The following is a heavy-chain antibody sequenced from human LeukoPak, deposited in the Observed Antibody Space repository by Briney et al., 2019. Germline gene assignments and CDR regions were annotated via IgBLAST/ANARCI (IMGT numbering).Heavy chain of an antibody. CDR3: ARGSWLAVAGKGGRLDP. J-gene: IGHJ5*02. CDR2: INSDGSST. Sequence: GGSLRLSCAASGFTFSSYWMHWVRQAPGKGLVWVSRINSDGSSTSYADSVKGRFTISRDNAKNTLYLQMNSLRAEDTAVYYCARGSWLAVAGKGGRLDPWGQGTLVTVSS. CDR1: GFTFSSYW. D-gene: IGHD6-19*01. V-gene: IGHV3-74*01.